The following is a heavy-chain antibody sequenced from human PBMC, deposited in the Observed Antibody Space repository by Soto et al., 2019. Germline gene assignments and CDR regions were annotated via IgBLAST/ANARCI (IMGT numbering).Heavy chain of an antibody. CDR3: AKGMDDSDRVRFDY. Sequence: GGSLRLSCAASGFTFGFTFSIYAMNWVRQAPGKGLEWVSGINGAGISTDYADSMEARFTISRDNSKNTVYLQMHSLRAEDTSVFYCAKGMDDSDRVRFDYWGQGALVTVSS. J-gene: IGHJ4*02. V-gene: IGHV3-23*01. D-gene: IGHD3-22*01. CDR2: INGAGIST. CDR1: GFTFGFTFSIYA.